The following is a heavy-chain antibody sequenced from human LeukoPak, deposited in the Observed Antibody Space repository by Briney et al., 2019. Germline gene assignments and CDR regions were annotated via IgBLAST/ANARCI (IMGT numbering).Heavy chain of an antibody. V-gene: IGHV1-46*03. CDR2: INPSGGST. J-gene: IGHJ5*02. Sequence: ASVKVSCKASGYTFTSYFMHWVRQAPGQGLELKGIINPSGGSTTYAQKFQGRVTMTRDTSTSTVYMELSSLRSEDTAVYYCAKSGNSMTTGTADPWGQGTLVTVSS. CDR1: GYTFTSYF. D-gene: IGHD2/OR15-2a*01. CDR3: AKSGNSMTTGTADP.